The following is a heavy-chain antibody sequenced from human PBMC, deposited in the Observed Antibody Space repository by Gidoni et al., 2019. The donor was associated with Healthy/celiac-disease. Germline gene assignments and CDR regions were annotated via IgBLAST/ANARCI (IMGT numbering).Heavy chain of an antibody. D-gene: IGHD6-13*01. CDR1: GGSCSGDY. CDR3: ARGYSSSLVLYHWFDP. CDR2: INHSGST. J-gene: IGHJ5*02. Sequence: QVQRQQWGKGLLKPTETLYLPCAVYGGSCSGDYWSWIRQPPGKGLVWIVEINHSGSTNYNPSLKSRVTISVDTSKNQCSLKLSSVTAAYTAVYYCARGYSSSLVLYHWFDPWGQGTLVTVSS. V-gene: IGHV4-34*01.